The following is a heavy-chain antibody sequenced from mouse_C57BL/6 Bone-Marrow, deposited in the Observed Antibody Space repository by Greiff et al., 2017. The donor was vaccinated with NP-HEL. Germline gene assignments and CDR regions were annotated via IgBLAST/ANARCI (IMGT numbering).Heavy chain of an antibody. D-gene: IGHD1-1*01. CDR2: IDPENGDT. J-gene: IGHJ2*01. Sequence: VQLQQSGAELVRPGASVKLSCTASGFNIKDDYMHWVKQRPEQGLEWIGWIDPENGDTEYASKFQGKATITADTSSNTAYLQLSSLTSEDTAVYYCTTRSYYYGSSRDYGGQGTTLTVSS. CDR1: GFNIKDDY. V-gene: IGHV14-4*01. CDR3: TTRSYYYGSSRDY.